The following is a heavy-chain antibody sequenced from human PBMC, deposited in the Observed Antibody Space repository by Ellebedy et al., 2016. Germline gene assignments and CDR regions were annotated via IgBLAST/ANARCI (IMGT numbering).Heavy chain of an antibody. D-gene: IGHD5-18*01. CDR3: ARGGGYSYGYPRGYFDY. J-gene: IGHJ4*02. CDR2: INPSGGST. Sequence: ASVKVSXKASGYTFTNYYMHWVRQAPGQGLEWMGIINPSGGSTTYAQKFQGRVTMTRDTSTSTVYMVVSSLRSEDTAVYNCARGGGYSYGYPRGYFDYWGQGTLVTVSS. CDR1: GYTFTNYY. V-gene: IGHV1-46*01.